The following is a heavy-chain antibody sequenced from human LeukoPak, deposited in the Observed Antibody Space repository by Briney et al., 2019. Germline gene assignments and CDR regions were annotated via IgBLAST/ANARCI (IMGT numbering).Heavy chain of an antibody. J-gene: IGHJ4*02. Sequence: GGSLRLSCAASGFTFSSYGMHWVRQAPGKGLEWVSAISGSGGSTYYADSVKGRFTISRDNSKNTLYLQMNSLRAEDTAVYYCAKAGNAYSGYDYYFDYWGQGTLVTVSS. D-gene: IGHD5-12*01. V-gene: IGHV3-23*01. CDR2: ISGSGGST. CDR3: AKAGNAYSGYDYYFDY. CDR1: GFTFSSYG.